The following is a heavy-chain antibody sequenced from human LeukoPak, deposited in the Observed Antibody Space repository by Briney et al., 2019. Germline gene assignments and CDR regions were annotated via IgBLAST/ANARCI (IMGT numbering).Heavy chain of an antibody. V-gene: IGHV3-21*04. CDR3: AKDDAWLRFGE. D-gene: IGHD3-10*01. CDR2: ISSSSSYI. CDR1: RFTFSSYS. Sequence: GGPLRLSCAASRFTFSSYSMNWVRQAPGKGLEWVSSISSSSSYIYYADSVKGRFSISRDNSKNTLYLEVISLTAEDTAVYYCAKDDAWLRFGEWSQGTLVTVSS. J-gene: IGHJ4*02.